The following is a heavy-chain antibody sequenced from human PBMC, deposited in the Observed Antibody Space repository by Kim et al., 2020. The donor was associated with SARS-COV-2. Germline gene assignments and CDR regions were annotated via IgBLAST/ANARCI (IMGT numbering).Heavy chain of an antibody. Sequence: TRYSPSFQGQVTISADKSISTAYLQWSSLKASDTAMYYCARYPGDYYGMDVWGQGTTVTVSS. D-gene: IGHD2-8*02. V-gene: IGHV5-51*01. J-gene: IGHJ6*02. CDR3: ARYPGDYYGMDV. CDR2: T.